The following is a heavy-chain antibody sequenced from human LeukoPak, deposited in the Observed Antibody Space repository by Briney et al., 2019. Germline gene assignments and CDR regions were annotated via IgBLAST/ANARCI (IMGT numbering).Heavy chain of an antibody. CDR3: ARHAPGTYYYGSGSYYTLPYFDY. J-gene: IGHJ4*02. CDR1: GGSFSGYY. V-gene: IGHV4-34*01. D-gene: IGHD3-10*01. Sequence: SETLSLTCAVYGGSFSGYYWSWIRQPPGKGLEWIGEINHSGSTNYNPSLKSRVTISVDTSKNQFSLKLSSVTAADTAVYYCARHAPGTYYYGSGSYYTLPYFDYWGQGTLVTVSS. CDR2: INHSGST.